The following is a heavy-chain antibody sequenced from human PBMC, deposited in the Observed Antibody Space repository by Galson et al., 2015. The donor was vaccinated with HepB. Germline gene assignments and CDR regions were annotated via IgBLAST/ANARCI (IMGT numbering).Heavy chain of an antibody. CDR1: GYTFTSYA. CDR2: INAGNGNT. V-gene: IGHV1-3*01. D-gene: IGHD6-19*01. Sequence: SVKVSCKASGYTFTSYAMHWVRQAPGQRLEWMGWINAGNGNTKYSQKFQGRVTITRDTSASTAYMELSSLRSEDTAVYYCASSGIAVADYYYYYYMDVWGKGTTVTVSS. J-gene: IGHJ6*03. CDR3: ASSGIAVADYYYYYYMDV.